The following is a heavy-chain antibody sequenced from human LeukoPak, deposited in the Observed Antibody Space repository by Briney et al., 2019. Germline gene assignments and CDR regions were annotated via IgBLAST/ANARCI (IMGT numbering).Heavy chain of an antibody. D-gene: IGHD1-1*01. CDR2: ISGGGGST. Sequence: GESLRLSCAASGFTFSSYAMSWVRQAPGKGLEWVSAISGGGGSTYYADSVKGRFTISRDNSKNTLYLQMNSLRAEDTAVYYCAKVAVLGTGRPRIWGKGTLFTVPS. CDR1: GFTFSSYA. CDR3: AKVAVLGTGRPRI. J-gene: IGHJ1*01. V-gene: IGHV3-23*01.